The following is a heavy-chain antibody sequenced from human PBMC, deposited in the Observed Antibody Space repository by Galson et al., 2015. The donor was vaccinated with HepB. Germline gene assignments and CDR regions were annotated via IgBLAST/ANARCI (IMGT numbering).Heavy chain of an antibody. CDR2: IYWDDDR. Sequence: PALVKPTQTLTLTCTFSGFSLTTNGVGVSWIRQPPGKALEWLALIYWDDDRRYSPSLKNRLTITKDTSKNQVALTMTNMDPVDTATYYCAHRRANSAYNYWGHGTLVTVSS. V-gene: IGHV2-5*02. J-gene: IGHJ4*01. D-gene: IGHD1-14*01. CDR1: GFSLTTNGVG. CDR3: AHRRANSAYNY.